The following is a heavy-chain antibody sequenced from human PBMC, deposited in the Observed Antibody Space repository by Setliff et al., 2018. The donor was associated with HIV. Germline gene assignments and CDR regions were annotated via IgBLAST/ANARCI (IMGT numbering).Heavy chain of an antibody. CDR2: IRYDGNDK. Sequence: GGSLRLSCEASAFIFTTYGMHWVRQASGKGLEWNAFIRYDGNDKYYADSVKGRFTISRDNSKNTLYLEMTSLRAEDTAVYHCAKDMNYNNDYPGVLGSWGRGTLVTVSS. J-gene: IGHJ4*02. V-gene: IGHV3-30*02. CDR1: AFIFTTYG. D-gene: IGHD3-16*01. CDR3: AKDMNYNNDYPGVLGS.